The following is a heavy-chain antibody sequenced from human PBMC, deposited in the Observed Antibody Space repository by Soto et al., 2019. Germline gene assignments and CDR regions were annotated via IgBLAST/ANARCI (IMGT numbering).Heavy chain of an antibody. CDR1: GGSFSGYY. CDR2: INHSGST. CDR3: ARGQDIVVVTAITEGVDAFDI. V-gene: IGHV4-34*01. Sequence: QVQLQQWGAGLLKPSETLSLTCAVYGGSFSGYYWSWIRQPPGKGLEWIGEINHSGSTNYNPSLKSRVTISVDTSKNQFSLKLSSVTAADTAVYYCARGQDIVVVTAITEGVDAFDIWGQGTMVTVSS. J-gene: IGHJ3*02. D-gene: IGHD2-21*02.